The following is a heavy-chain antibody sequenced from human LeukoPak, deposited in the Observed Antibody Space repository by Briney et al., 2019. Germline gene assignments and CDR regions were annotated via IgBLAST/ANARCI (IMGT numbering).Heavy chain of an antibody. CDR1: GYSFTSYW. CDR2: IDPSDSYT. D-gene: IGHD3-3*01. Sequence: GESLKISCKGSGYSFTSYWISWVRQMPGKGLEWMGRIDPSDSYTNYSPSFQGHVTISADKSISTAYLQWSSLKASDTAMYYCARMDLMYYDFWSGSDYWGQGILVTVSS. CDR3: ARMDLMYYDFWSGSDY. V-gene: IGHV5-10-1*01. J-gene: IGHJ4*02.